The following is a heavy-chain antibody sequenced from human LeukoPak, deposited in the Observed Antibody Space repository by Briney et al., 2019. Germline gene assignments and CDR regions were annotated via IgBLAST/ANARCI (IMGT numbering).Heavy chain of an antibody. V-gene: IGHV1-69*04. D-gene: IGHD3-9*01. CDR3: ARDSDLRYFDWLLFSYYFDY. CDR1: GGTFSSYA. J-gene: IGHJ4*02. CDR2: IIPILGIA. Sequence: SVKVSCKASGGTFSSYAISWVRQAPGQGLEWMGRIIPILGIANYAQKFQGRVTITADKSTSTAYMELSSLRSEDTAVYYCARDSDLRYFDWLLFSYYFDYWGQGTLVTVSS.